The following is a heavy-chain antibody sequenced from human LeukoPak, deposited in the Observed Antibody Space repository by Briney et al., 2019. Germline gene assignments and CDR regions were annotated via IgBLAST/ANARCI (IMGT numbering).Heavy chain of an antibody. CDR2: ISRSSSAI. J-gene: IGHJ5*02. Sequence: GGSLRLSCAASGFTFSSYTMNWVRQAPGKGLEWVSNISRSSSAIYYADSVKGRFTISRDNAKNSLYLQMDSLRAEDTAVYYCARDRVCTITSCLNWFAPWGQGTLVTVSS. CDR3: ARDRVCTITSCLNWFAP. CDR1: GFTFSSYT. V-gene: IGHV3-48*01. D-gene: IGHD2-2*01.